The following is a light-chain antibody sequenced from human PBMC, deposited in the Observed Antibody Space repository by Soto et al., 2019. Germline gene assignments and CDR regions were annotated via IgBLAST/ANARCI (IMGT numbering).Light chain of an antibody. Sequence: ETLLTQSQGTLSWSPGERATLSWRASQSFNSTYLAWYKQRPGHAPRLLIYRASTRAPGIPARLSGSGSGTEFTLTISSMKSEDFTVYSCLQYHNLWAFGHGTKVDIK. CDR1: QSFNSTY. CDR2: RAS. V-gene: IGKV3-15*01. J-gene: IGKJ1*01. CDR3: LQYHNLWA.